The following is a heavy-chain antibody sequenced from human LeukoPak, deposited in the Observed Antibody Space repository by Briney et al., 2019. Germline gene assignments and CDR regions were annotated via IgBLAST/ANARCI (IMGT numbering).Heavy chain of an antibody. CDR2: FDYSGST. CDR1: GASIRSSSYY. CDR3: ARRSSRGYDGSEYFDY. V-gene: IGHV4-39*02. D-gene: IGHD3-10*01. J-gene: IGHJ4*02. Sequence: SETLSLTCSVSGASIRSSSYYWGWIRQPPGKGLEWIGTFDYSGSTYYNPSLRSRVTILADKSKNHFSLKVTSVTAADTAVYYCARRSSRGYDGSEYFDYWGQGTLVAVSS.